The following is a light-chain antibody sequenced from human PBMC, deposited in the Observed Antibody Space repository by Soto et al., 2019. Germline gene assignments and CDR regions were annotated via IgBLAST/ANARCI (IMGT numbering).Light chain of an antibody. J-gene: IGKJ4*01. V-gene: IGKV3-15*01. CDR2: GAS. CDR1: HSISTN. CDR3: QQDSSWPLT. Sequence: EIVMTQSPATLSLSPGERASLPCRASHSISTNLAWYQQKPGQAPRLLIYGASTRATGIPARFSGSGSETEFTLTISSLQSEHLGVYYCQQDSSWPLTFGGGTKVDIK.